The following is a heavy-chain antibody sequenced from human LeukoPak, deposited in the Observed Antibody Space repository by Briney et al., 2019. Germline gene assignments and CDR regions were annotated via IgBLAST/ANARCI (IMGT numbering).Heavy chain of an antibody. D-gene: IGHD6-13*01. CDR3: ARGGAAAGITRYNWFDP. CDR2: IYYSGST. Sequence: PSETRSLTCTVSGGSISSSSYYWGWIRQPPGKGLEWIGRIYYSGSTYYNPSLKSRVTISVDTSKNQFSLRLSSVTAADTAVYYCARGGAAAGITRYNWFDPWGQGTLVTVSS. V-gene: IGHV4-39*01. CDR1: GGSISSSSYY. J-gene: IGHJ5*02.